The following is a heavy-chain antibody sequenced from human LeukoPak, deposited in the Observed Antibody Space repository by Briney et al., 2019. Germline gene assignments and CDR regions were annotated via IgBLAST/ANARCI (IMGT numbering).Heavy chain of an antibody. V-gene: IGHV4-59*01. Sequence: SETLSLTCTVSGGSISSYYWSWIRQPPGKGLEWIGYIYYSGSTNYNPSLKSRVTISVDTSKNQFSLKLSSVTAADAAVYYCARTPPIGYCSSTSCYEGDSFWFDPWGQGTLVTVSS. CDR2: IYYSGST. D-gene: IGHD2-2*01. J-gene: IGHJ5*02. CDR1: GGSISSYY. CDR3: ARTPPIGYCSSTSCYEGDSFWFDP.